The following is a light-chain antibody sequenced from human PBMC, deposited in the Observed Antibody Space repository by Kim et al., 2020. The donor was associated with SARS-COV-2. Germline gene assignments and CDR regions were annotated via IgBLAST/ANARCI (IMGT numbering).Light chain of an antibody. CDR3: QQYYSYPWT. V-gene: IGKV1-8*01. CDR1: QGISSY. Sequence: ASTGDRVTITCRASQGISSYLGWYQQKPGKAPKLLIYAASTVQSGVKSRFGGSGAGTDFTLTISCQQSEDFATYDCQQYYSYPWTFGQGTKVDIK. CDR2: AAS. J-gene: IGKJ1*01.